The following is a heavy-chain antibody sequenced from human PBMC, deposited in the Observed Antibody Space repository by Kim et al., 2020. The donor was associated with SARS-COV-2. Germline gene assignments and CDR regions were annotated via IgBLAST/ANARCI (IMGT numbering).Heavy chain of an antibody. CDR2: INAGNGNT. V-gene: IGHV1-3*01. CDR1: GYTFTSYA. D-gene: IGHD5-12*01. J-gene: IGHJ6*02. Sequence: ASVKVSCKASGYTFTSYAMHWVRQAPGQRLEWMGWINAGNGNTKYSQKFQGRVTITRDTSASTAYMELSSLRSEDTAVYYCASEWWLRRGRGYYYYGMDVWGQGTTVTVSS. CDR3: ASEWWLRRGRGYYYYGMDV.